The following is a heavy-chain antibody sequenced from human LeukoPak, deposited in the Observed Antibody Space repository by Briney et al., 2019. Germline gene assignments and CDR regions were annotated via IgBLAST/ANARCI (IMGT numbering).Heavy chain of an antibody. CDR3: AREQNDYYDSSGYGPETNNWFDP. Sequence: PGGSPRLSCAASGFTVSSNYMSWVRQAPGKGLEWVSVIYSGGSTYYADSVKGRFTISRDNSKNTLYLQMNSLRAEDTAVYYCAREQNDYYDSSGYGPETNNWFDPWGQGTLVTVSS. CDR1: GFTVSSNY. CDR2: IYSGGST. V-gene: IGHV3-66*01. D-gene: IGHD3-22*01. J-gene: IGHJ5*02.